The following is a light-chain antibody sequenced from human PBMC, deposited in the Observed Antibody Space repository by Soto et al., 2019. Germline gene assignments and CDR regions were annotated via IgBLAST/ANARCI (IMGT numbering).Light chain of an antibody. CDR2: GAS. V-gene: IGKV3-15*01. CDR3: QQYNKWYT. J-gene: IGKJ2*01. CDR1: QSVSGK. Sequence: EIVMTQSPATLSVSPGERATLSCRASQSVSGKLAWYQQKPGQAPRLLIYGASTRATGIPARFSGSGSGTEFTLTISSLQSEDFGVYYCQQYNKWYTFGQGTKLEIK.